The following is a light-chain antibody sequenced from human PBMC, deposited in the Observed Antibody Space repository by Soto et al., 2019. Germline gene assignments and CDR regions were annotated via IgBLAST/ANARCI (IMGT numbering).Light chain of an antibody. J-gene: IGLJ2*01. CDR1: SSDVGGYNY. CDR3: SSYAGSNNVV. Sequence: QSALTQPPSASGSPGQSVTISCTGTSSDVGGYNYVSWYQQHPGKAPKLMIYEVSKRPSGVPDRFSRSKSGNTASLTVSGLQDEDEADYYCSSYAGSNNVVFGGGTKLTVL. V-gene: IGLV2-8*01. CDR2: EVS.